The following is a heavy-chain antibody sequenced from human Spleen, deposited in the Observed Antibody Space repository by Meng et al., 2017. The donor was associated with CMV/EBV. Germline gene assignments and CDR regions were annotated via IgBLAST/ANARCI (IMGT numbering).Heavy chain of an antibody. V-gene: IGHV1-18*01. CDR2: ISAYNGNT. CDR3: ARESASYVSYGMDA. Sequence: ASVKVSCKASGYTFTSYGISWVRQAPGQGLEWMGWISAYNGNTNYAQKLQGRVTMTTDTSTSTAYMELRSLRSDDTAVYYCARESASYVSYGMDAWGQGTTVTVSS. J-gene: IGHJ6*02. D-gene: IGHD3-16*01. CDR1: GYTFTSYG.